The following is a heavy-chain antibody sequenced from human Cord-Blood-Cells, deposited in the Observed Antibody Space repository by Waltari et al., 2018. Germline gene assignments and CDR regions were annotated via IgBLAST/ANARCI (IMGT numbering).Heavy chain of an antibody. Sequence: QVQLVQSGAEVKKPGASVKVSCKASGYTCTGYYKHWVRQAPGQGLEWMGWINPNSGGTNYAQKFQGRVTMTRDTSISTAYMELSRLRSDDTAVYYCARLSLKTGDWVGNRGYWGQGTLVTVSS. CDR1: GYTCTGYY. V-gene: IGHV1-2*02. D-gene: IGHD7-27*01. J-gene: IGHJ4*02. CDR2: INPNSGGT. CDR3: ARLSLKTGDWVGNRGY.